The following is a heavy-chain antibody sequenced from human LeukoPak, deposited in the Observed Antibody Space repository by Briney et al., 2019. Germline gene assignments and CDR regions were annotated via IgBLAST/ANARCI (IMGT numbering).Heavy chain of an antibody. CDR3: ARDRGGAVAGTYFDY. V-gene: IGHV3-7*01. CDR1: GFTFSKYW. Sequence: GGSLRLSCAASGFTFSKYWMTWIRQAPGKGLEWVANIKQDGSDKYYVDSVKGRFTISRDNAKNSLYLQMNSLRAEDTAVYYCARDRGGAVAGTYFDYWGQGTLVTVSS. CDR2: IKQDGSDK. J-gene: IGHJ4*02. D-gene: IGHD6-19*01.